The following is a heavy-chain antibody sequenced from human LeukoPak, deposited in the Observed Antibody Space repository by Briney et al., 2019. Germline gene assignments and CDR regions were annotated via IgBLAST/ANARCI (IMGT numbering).Heavy chain of an antibody. CDR3: ARPMRAGYSYGPGVFDY. D-gene: IGHD5-18*01. Sequence: PGGSLRLSCAASGFTFSSYSMNWVRQAPGKGLEWVSSISSSSSYIYYADSVKGRFTISRDNAKNSLYLQMNSLRAEDTAVYYCARPMRAGYSYGPGVFDYWGQGTLVTVSS. V-gene: IGHV3-21*01. CDR2: ISSSSSYI. CDR1: GFTFSSYS. J-gene: IGHJ4*02.